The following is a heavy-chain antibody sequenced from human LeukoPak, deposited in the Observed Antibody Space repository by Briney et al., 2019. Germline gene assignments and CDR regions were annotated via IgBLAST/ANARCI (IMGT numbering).Heavy chain of an antibody. J-gene: IGHJ3*02. V-gene: IGHV1-2*02. CDR3: ARERPGYYGSGSYYNDRTSDAFDI. CDR1: GYTFTGYY. Sequence: EASVKVSCKASGYTFTGYYMHWVRQAPGQGLEWMGWINPNSGGTNYAQKFQGRVTMTRDTSISTAYMELSRLRSDDTAVYYCARERPGYYGSGSYYNDRTSDAFDIWGQGTMVTVSS. CDR2: INPNSGGT. D-gene: IGHD3-10*01.